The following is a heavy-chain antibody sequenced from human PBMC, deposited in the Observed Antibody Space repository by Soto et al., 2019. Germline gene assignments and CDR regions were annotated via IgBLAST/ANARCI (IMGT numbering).Heavy chain of an antibody. Sequence: GGSLRLSCAASGFTFSSYAMSWVRQAPGKGLEWVSAISGSGGSTYYADSVKGRFTISRDNSKNTLYLQMNSLRAEDTAVYYCAKDLYYGDHYYYYYMDVWGKGTTVTVSS. J-gene: IGHJ6*03. CDR3: AKDLYYGDHYYYYYMDV. CDR1: GFTFSSYA. D-gene: IGHD4-17*01. V-gene: IGHV3-23*01. CDR2: ISGSGGST.